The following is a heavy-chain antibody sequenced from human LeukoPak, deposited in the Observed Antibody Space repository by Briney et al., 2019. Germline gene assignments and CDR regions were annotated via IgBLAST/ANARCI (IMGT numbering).Heavy chain of an antibody. J-gene: IGHJ5*01. V-gene: IGHV3-48*03. CDR3: AVTSYGSGSYVDS. CDR2: ISSSGSTI. CDR1: GFTFSSYE. D-gene: IGHD3-10*01. Sequence: GGSLRLSCAASGFTFSSYEMNWVRQAPGKGLEGVSYISSSGSTIYYADSVKGRFTISKDNSKNTLYLQMNSLRAEDTAVYYCAVTSYGSGSYVDSWGQGTLVTVSS.